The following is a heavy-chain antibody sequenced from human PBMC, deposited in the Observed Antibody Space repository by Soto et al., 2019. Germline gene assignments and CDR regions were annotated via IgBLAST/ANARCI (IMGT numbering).Heavy chain of an antibody. J-gene: IGHJ6*03. D-gene: IGHD3-3*01. CDR1: GDSVSSNSAA. Sequence: PSQTLSLTCVISGDSVSSNSAAWNWIRQSPSRGLEWLGRTYYRSKWYNDYAVSVKSRITINPDTSKNQFSLQLNSVTPEDTAVYYCARELFGEVIISYYYYKAVWGKGTTDTVS. CDR2: TYYRSKWYN. CDR3: ARELFGEVIISYYYYKAV. V-gene: IGHV6-1*01.